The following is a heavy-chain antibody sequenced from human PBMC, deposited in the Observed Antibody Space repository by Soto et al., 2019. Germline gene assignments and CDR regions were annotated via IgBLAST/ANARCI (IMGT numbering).Heavy chain of an antibody. V-gene: IGHV4-59*08. J-gene: IGHJ4*02. D-gene: IGHD5-12*01. CDR1: GGSISDYY. CDR3: ARHTDGSREASFDY. CDR2: IHYSGST. Sequence: QVQLQESGPGLVKPSETLSLTCTVSGGSISDYYWSWIRQPPGKGLEWIGYIHYSGSTNYNPSLNSRVTISVHTSNNQFSLKLSSVTAADTAVYYCARHTDGSREASFDYWGQGTLVTVSS.